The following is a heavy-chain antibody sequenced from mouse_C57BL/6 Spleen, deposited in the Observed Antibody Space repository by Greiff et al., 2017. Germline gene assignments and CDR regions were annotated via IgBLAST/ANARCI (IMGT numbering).Heavy chain of an antibody. Sequence: VKLQQSGAELVRPGTSVKVSCKASGYAFTNYLIEWVKQRPGQGLEWIGVINPGSGGTNYNEKFKGKATLTADKSSSTAYMQLSSLTSEDSAVYFGARSGYYGSSAAWFAYWGQGTLVTVSA. V-gene: IGHV1-54*01. J-gene: IGHJ3*01. D-gene: IGHD1-1*01. CDR2: INPGSGGT. CDR3: ARSGYYGSSAAWFAY. CDR1: GYAFTNYL.